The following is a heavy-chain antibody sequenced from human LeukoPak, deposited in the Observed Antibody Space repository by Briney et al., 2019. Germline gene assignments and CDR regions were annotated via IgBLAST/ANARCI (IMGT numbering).Heavy chain of an antibody. CDR1: GYTFTSYY. D-gene: IGHD4-11*01. V-gene: IGHV1-46*01. CDR3: ATNTVMRGYYYYGMDV. Sequence: ASVKVSCKASGYTFTSYYMHWVRQAPGQGLEWMGIINPSGVSTSYAQKFQGRVTMTRNTSISTAYMELSSLRSEDTAVYYCATNTVMRGYYYYGMDVWGQGTTVTVSS. J-gene: IGHJ6*02. CDR2: INPSGVST.